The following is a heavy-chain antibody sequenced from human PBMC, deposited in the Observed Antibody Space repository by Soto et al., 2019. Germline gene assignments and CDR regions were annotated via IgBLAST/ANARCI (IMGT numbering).Heavy chain of an antibody. Sequence: QVQLQESGPGLVKPSQTLSLTCTVSGGSISSGGYYWSWIRQHPGKGLEWIGYIYYSGSTYNNPSLKTRVTISVDTSKNQFSLKLSSVTAADTPVYYCARGTHCSSTSCYRPMDVWGQGTTVTVSS. CDR2: IYYSGST. CDR1: GGSISSGGYY. J-gene: IGHJ6*02. V-gene: IGHV4-31*03. D-gene: IGHD2-2*01. CDR3: ARGTHCSSTSCYRPMDV.